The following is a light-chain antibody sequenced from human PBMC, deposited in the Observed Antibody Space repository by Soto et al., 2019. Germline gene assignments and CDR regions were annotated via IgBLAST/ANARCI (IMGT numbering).Light chain of an antibody. CDR1: SSDIKNSNL. J-gene: IGLJ2*01. CDR2: EGS. Sequence: QSALTQPASVSGSPGQSITISCTGTSSDIKNSNLVSWYQQHPGKSPKLMIYEGSKRPSGISHRFSGSKSSTTASLTKSGVQAECEADYYCYSYLSYNSFMVFGGVTKVTV. CDR3: YSYLSYNSFMV. V-gene: IGLV2-23*03.